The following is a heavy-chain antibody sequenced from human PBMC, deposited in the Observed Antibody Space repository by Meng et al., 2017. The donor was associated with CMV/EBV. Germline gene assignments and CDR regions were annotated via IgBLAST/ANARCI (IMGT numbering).Heavy chain of an antibody. CDR1: VGTFSSYA. CDR2: IIPILGIA. V-gene: IGHV1-69*10. Sequence: SVKVSCKASVGTFSSYAISWVRQAPGQGLEWMGGIIPILGIANYAQKFQGRVTITADKSTSTAYMELSSLRSEDTAVYYCARDRYCSSTSCHHHSPYGMDVWGQGTTVTVSS. D-gene: IGHD2-2*01. J-gene: IGHJ6*02. CDR3: ARDRYCSSTSCHHHSPYGMDV.